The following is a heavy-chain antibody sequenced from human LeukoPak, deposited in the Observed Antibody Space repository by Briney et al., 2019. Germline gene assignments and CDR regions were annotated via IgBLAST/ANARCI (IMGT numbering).Heavy chain of an antibody. J-gene: IGHJ6*03. D-gene: IGHD4/OR15-4a*01. V-gene: IGHV4-59*01. CDR2: IYYSGST. Sequence: SETLSLTCTVSGGSISSYYWSWIRQPPGKGLKWIGYIYYSGSTDYYPSLKSRVTISVDTSKKQFSLKLSSVTAAVTAVYYCARLTTVLTRGYYYYYMDVWGKGTTVTVSS. CDR1: GGSISSYY. CDR3: ARLTTVLTRGYYYYYMDV.